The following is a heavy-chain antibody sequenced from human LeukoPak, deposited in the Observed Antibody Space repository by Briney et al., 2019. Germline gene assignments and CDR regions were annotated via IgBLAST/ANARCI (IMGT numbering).Heavy chain of an antibody. V-gene: IGHV4-4*07. CDR2: IYTSGST. CDR3: ARDIAVARTGTFDI. Sequence: PSETLSLTCTVSGGSISRYYWSWIRQPAGKGLEWIGSIYTSGSTNYNPSSKSRVTTSVDTSKNHRSLELSSVTGADTAVYYCARDIAVARTGTFDICGEGILVSVS. J-gene: IGHJ3*02. CDR1: GGSISRYY. D-gene: IGHD6-19*01.